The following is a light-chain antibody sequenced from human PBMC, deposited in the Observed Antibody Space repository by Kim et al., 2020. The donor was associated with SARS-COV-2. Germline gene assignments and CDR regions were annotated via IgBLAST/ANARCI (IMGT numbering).Light chain of an antibody. V-gene: IGKV2-28*01. Sequence: PAAISCRSSQSLLYSNGYTYLDWYQQKPGQSPQLLIYLASNRASGVPDRLSGSGSGTDFTLKISRVEAEDVGVYYCMQAVQSPVTFGQGTRLEIK. J-gene: IGKJ5*01. CDR1: QSLLYSNGYTY. CDR3: MQAVQSPVT. CDR2: LAS.